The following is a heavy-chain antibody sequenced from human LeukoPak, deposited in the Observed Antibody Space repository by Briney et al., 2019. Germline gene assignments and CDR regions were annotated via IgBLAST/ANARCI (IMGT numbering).Heavy chain of an antibody. J-gene: IGHJ4*02. CDR3: ASAKCSWGQRHYFDG. V-gene: IGHV4-59*01. Sequence: SETLSLTCTVSGGSISSYYWSWIRQPPGKGLEWIGYTYYSGSTNYNPSLNSRVTISVETSKNQFSLKLSSVTAADTAVYYCASAKCSWGQRHYFDGWGQGTLVTVSS. D-gene: IGHD7-27*01. CDR1: GGSISSYY. CDR2: TYYSGST.